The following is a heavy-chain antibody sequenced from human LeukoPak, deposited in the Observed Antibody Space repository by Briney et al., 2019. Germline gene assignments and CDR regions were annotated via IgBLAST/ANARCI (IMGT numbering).Heavy chain of an antibody. J-gene: IGHJ4*02. V-gene: IGHV3-64*01. CDR2: ISSNGGST. CDR1: GLTFSTYA. D-gene: IGHD6-13*01. Sequence: PGGSLRLSCAASGLTFSTYAMHWVRQAPGKGLEYVSGISSNGGSTYYANSVKGRFTISRDNSKNTLFLQMGSLRAEDMAVYYCARIGAGSSRDYWGQGTLVTVS. CDR3: ARIGAGSSRDY.